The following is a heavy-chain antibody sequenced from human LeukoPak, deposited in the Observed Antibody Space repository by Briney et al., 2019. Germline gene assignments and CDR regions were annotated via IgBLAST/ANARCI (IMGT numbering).Heavy chain of an antibody. CDR3: ASPRVLVDYMDV. CDR1: GFTVSSNY. V-gene: IGHV3-66*02. CDR2: IYSGGST. D-gene: IGHD3-3*01. Sequence: GRSLRLSCAASGFTVSSNYMSWVRQAPGKGLEWVSVIYSGGSTYYADSVKGRFTISRDNSKNTLYLQMNSLRAEDTAVYYCASPRVLVDYMDVWGKGTTVTVSS. J-gene: IGHJ6*03.